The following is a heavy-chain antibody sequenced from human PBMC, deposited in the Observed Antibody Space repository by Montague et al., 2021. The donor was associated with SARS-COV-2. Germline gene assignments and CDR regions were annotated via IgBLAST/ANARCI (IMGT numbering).Heavy chain of an antibody. CDR2: IHYSGST. V-gene: IGHV4-39*05. D-gene: IGHD2-2*01. J-gene: IGHJ5*02. CDR1: GGSISSSSYY. Sequence: SETPSLTCTVSGGSISSSSYYWDWIRQPPGKGLEWIGSIHYSGSTYYNPSLKSRVTISVDTSKKHFSLKLSSVTAADTAVYFCAAQSSGGYCSSSSCYVWFDPWGQGTLVTVSS. CDR3: AAQSSGGYCSSSSCYVWFDP.